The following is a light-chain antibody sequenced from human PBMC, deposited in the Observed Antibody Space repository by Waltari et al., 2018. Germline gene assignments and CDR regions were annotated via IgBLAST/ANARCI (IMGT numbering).Light chain of an antibody. CDR2: DVS. J-gene: IGLJ3*02. CDR1: SSDGGGYKY. V-gene: IGLV2-14*03. Sequence: QSALTQPDTVSGSPGQSITISCTGTSSDGGGYKYVSWYQQHPGKAPKLLIYDVSNRPSGVSNRFSGSKSGNTASLTISGLQAADEADYYCSSYTSSTVVFGGGTKLTVL. CDR3: SSYTSSTVV.